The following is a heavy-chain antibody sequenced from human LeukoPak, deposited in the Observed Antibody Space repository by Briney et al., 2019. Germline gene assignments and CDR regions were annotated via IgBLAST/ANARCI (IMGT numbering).Heavy chain of an antibody. D-gene: IGHD2/OR15-2a*01. CDR2: ISYDGSNK. CDR1: GFTFSSYG. Sequence: GGSLRLSCAASGFTFSSYGMHWVRQAPGKGLEWVAVISYDGSNKYYADSVKGRFTISRDNSKNTLYLQMNSLRAEDTAVYYCAKEHFADHDAFDIWGQGTMVTVSS. CDR3: AKEHFADHDAFDI. V-gene: IGHV3-30*18. J-gene: IGHJ3*02.